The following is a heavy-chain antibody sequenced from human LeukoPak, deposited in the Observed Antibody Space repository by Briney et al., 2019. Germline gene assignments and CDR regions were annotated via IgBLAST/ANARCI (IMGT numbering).Heavy chain of an antibody. V-gene: IGHV3-23*01. J-gene: IGHJ4*02. Sequence: QSGGSLRLSCAASGFTFSSYAMSWVRQAPGKGLEWVSAISGSGGSTYYADSVKGRFTISRDNSKNTLYLQMNSLRAEDTAVYYCAKSLRGVATGYGHFDYWGQGTLVTVSS. CDR1: GFTFSSYA. D-gene: IGHD3-10*01. CDR3: AKSLRGVATGYGHFDY. CDR2: ISGSGGST.